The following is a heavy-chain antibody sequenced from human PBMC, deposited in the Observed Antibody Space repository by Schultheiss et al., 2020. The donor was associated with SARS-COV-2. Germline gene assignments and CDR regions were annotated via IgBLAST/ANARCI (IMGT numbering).Heavy chain of an antibody. CDR1: GFTFSSYG. CDR3: ARELGGYDYRWFDP. D-gene: IGHD5-12*01. V-gene: IGHV3-30*03. CDR2: ISHDGSNK. J-gene: IGHJ5*02. Sequence: LSLTCAASGFTFSSYGMHWVRQAPGKGLEWVSVISHDGSNKYYVDSVKGRFTISRDNSKNTLYLQMNSLRAEDTAVYYCARELGGYDYRWFDPWGQGTLVTVSS.